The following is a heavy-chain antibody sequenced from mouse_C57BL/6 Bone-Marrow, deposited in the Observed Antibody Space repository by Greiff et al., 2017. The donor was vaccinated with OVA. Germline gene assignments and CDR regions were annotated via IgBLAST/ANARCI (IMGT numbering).Heavy chain of an antibody. Sequence: EVHLVESEGGLVQPGRSMKLSCTASGFTFSDYYMAWVRQVPEKGLEWVANINYDGSSTYYLDSLKSRFIISRDNAKNILYLQMSSLKSEDTATYYCARDPYYYAMDYWGQGTSVTVSS. CDR3: ARDPYYYAMDY. J-gene: IGHJ4*01. V-gene: IGHV5-16*01. CDR2: INYDGSST. CDR1: GFTFSDYY.